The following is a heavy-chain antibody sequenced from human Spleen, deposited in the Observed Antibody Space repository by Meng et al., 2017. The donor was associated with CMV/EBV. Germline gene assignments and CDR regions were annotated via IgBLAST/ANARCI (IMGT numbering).Heavy chain of an antibody. Sequence: GSVSSGSYYWSWIRQPPGKGLEWIGYIHYGGSANYNPSLKSRVTISVDTSKNQFSLNLSSVTAADTAVFYCARIRYHDFWSAPFDYWGQGTLVTVSS. CDR2: IHYGGSA. D-gene: IGHD3-3*01. J-gene: IGHJ4*02. CDR1: GSVSSGSYY. CDR3: ARIRYHDFWSAPFDY. V-gene: IGHV4-61*01.